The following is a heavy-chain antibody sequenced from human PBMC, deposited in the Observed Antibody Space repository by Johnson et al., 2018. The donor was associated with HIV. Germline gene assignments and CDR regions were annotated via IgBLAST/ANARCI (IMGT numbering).Heavy chain of an antibody. CDR3: ARTGRAVAGTPHAFYI. Sequence: VQLVESGGGVVQPGRSLRLSCVASGSTFSIYAMHWVRQAPGKGLQWVAVISHDGSNKYYADSVRGRFSISRDNSKNTLWLQMSSLSAEDTAVYYCARTGRAVAGTPHAFYIWGQGTMVTVSS. CDR2: ISHDGSNK. D-gene: IGHD6-19*01. J-gene: IGHJ3*02. V-gene: IGHV3-30-3*01. CDR1: GSTFSIYA.